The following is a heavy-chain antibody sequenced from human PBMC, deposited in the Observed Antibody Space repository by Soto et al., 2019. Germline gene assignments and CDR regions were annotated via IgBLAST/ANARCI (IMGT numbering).Heavy chain of an antibody. CDR1: GGSIISSSYY. V-gene: IGHV4-39*01. D-gene: IGHD2-8*01. J-gene: IGHJ4*02. CDR3: ARARLQYCTNGVCYKELRPFDY. Sequence: SETLSLTCTVSGGSIISSSYYWGWIRQPPGKGLEWIGSIYYSGSTYYNPSLKSRVTISVDTSKNQFSLKLSSVTAADTAVYYCARARLQYCTNGVCYKELRPFDYWGQGTLVTVSS. CDR2: IYYSGST.